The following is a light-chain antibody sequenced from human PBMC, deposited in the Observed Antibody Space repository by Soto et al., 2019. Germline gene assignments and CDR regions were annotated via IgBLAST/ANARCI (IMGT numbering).Light chain of an antibody. CDR3: QQNKDWPGT. V-gene: IGKV3-15*01. CDR2: DAS. Sequence: EIVVTQSPATLSVSPGERATLTCRASQSVSNTLAWYQQKPGQAPRLLIYDASTRATGIPVRFSGSGSGTEFTLTISSLQSEDFGVYYCQQNKDWPGTFGQGTKVDI. CDR1: QSVSNT. J-gene: IGKJ1*01.